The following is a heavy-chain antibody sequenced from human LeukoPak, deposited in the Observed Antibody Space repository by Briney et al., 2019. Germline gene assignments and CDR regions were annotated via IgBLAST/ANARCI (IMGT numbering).Heavy chain of an antibody. J-gene: IGHJ4*02. CDR2: ISGSGGST. Sequence: GGSLILSCAASGFTFSSYAMSWVRQAPGKGLEWVSAISGSGGSTYYADSVKGRFTISRDNSKNTLYLQMNSLRAEDTAVYYCAKVNSYDFWSGYYTDDYWGQGTLVTVSS. CDR3: AKVNSYDFWSGYYTDDY. D-gene: IGHD3-3*01. CDR1: GFTFSSYA. V-gene: IGHV3-23*01.